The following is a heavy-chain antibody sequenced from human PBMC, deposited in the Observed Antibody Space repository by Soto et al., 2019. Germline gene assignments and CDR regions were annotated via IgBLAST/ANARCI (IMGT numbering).Heavy chain of an antibody. J-gene: IGHJ4*02. CDR3: ARDLGGWPDY. CDR1: GYTFTSYA. D-gene: IGHD2-15*01. CDR2: INAGNGNT. V-gene: IGHV1-3*01. Sequence: ASVKVSCKASGYTFTSYAMHWVRQAPGQRLEWMGWINAGNGNTKYSQKFQGRVTITRDTSASTAYMELSSRRSEDTAVYYGARDLGGWPDYWGQGTLGTVSS.